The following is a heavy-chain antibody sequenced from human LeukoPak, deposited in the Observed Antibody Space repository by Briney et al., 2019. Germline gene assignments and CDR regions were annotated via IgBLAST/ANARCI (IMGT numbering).Heavy chain of an antibody. D-gene: IGHD4-23*01. Sequence: SETLSLTCAVSCGSVIGVNWWSWVRQPPGKGLEWVGEVHHGGTINYTPSLRGRADISLDTSKNQISLKLSFVTAADTAVYYCAYWDKGYGGTNFDYWGRGTLVTVSS. CDR1: CGSVIGVNW. J-gene: IGHJ4*02. V-gene: IGHV4-4*02. CDR3: AYWDKGYGGTNFDY. CDR2: VHHGGTI.